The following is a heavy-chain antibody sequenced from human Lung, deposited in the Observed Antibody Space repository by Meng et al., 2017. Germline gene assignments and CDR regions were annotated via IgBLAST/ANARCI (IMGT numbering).Heavy chain of an antibody. CDR3: TKNDFYCLGY. V-gene: IGHV4-4*02. CDR2: IYHSGST. D-gene: IGHD2-21*01. J-gene: IGHJ4*02. Sequence: VQLQESGPGLVKPSGPLSLTCAVSGGSISSDNWWSWVPQPPGKGLEWIGEIYHSGSTNYNPSLKSRITISVDKPKNQFSLTLSSVTAADTAVYYCTKNDFYCLGYWGQGTLVTVSS. CDR1: GGSISSDNW.